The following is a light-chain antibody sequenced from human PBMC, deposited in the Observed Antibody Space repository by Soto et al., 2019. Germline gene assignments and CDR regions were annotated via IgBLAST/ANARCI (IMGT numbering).Light chain of an antibody. J-gene: IGKJ4*01. CDR2: GAS. Sequence: EIVLTQSPGTLSLSPGERATLSCRASQSVSSSYLAWYQQKPGQAPRLLIYGASSRATGIPYRFSGSGSGTDFTLTISRLEPEDFAVYYCQQYGNSPLTFGRGTKVQIK. CDR3: QQYGNSPLT. V-gene: IGKV3-20*01. CDR1: QSVSSSY.